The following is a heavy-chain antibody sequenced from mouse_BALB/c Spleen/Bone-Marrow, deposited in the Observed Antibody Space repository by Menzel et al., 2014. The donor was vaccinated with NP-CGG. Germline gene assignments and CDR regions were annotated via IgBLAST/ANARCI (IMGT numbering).Heavy chain of an antibody. D-gene: IGHD2-2*01. CDR1: GFNIKDTY. CDR3: ASYVYGYYFDY. Sequence: EVQGVESGAELVKPGASVKLSCTASGFNIKDTYMHWVKQRPEQGLEWIGRIDPANGNTKYDPKFQGKATITADTSSNTAYLQLSSLTSEDTAVYCCASYVYGYYFDYWGQGTTLTASS. J-gene: IGHJ2*01. CDR2: IDPANGNT. V-gene: IGHV14-3*02.